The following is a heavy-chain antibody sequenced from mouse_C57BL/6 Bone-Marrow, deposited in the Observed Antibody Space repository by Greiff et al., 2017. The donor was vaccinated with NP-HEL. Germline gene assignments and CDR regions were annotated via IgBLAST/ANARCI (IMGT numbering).Heavy chain of an antibody. J-gene: IGHJ2*01. V-gene: IGHV5-9*01. D-gene: IGHD2-2*01. CDR2: ISGGGGNT. CDR3: ARQTAIYYGYDVFDY. Sequence: EVQLVESGGGLVKPGGSLKLSCAASGFTFSSYTMSWVRQTPEQRLEWVATISGGGGNTYYPDRVKGRFTISRDNAKNTLYLQMSSLRSEDTALYYCARQTAIYYGYDVFDYWGQGTTLTVSS. CDR1: GFTFSSYT.